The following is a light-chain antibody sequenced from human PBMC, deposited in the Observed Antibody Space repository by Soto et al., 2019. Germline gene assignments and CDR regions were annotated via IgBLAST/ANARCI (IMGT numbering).Light chain of an antibody. CDR1: QSVSSSY. Sequence: EIVLTQSPGTLSLSPGERATLSCRVSQSVSSSYLAWYQQKPGQAPRLLIYGASSRATGIPDRFSGSGSGTDFTLTITSLEPEDFAVYYCQQYGSSLTWTFGQGTKVEIK. V-gene: IGKV3-20*01. CDR2: GAS. CDR3: QQYGSSLTWT. J-gene: IGKJ1*01.